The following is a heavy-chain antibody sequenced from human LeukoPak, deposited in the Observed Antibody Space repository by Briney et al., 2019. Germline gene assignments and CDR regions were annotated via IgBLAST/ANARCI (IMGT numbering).Heavy chain of an antibody. CDR2: ISGSGGST. J-gene: IGHJ6*03. Sequence: GGSLRLSCAASGFTFSSYAMSWVRQAPGKGLEWVSAISGSGGSTYYAGSVKGRFTISRDNSKNTLYLQMNSLRAEDTAVYYCAKAGWSFLAVAGTDYYYYMDVWGKGTTVTVSS. D-gene: IGHD6-19*01. CDR3: AKAGWSFLAVAGTDYYYYMDV. V-gene: IGHV3-23*01. CDR1: GFTFSSYA.